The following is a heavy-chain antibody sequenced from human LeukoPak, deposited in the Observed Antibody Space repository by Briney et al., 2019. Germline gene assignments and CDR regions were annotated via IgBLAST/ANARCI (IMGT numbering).Heavy chain of an antibody. D-gene: IGHD3-10*01. CDR1: GGSINSGSNY. J-gene: IGHJ3*02. Sequence: PSETLSLTCTVSGGSINSGSNYWCWIRQPAGKRLEWIGRIYTSGGTNYNPSLKSRVTMSVDRSKNEISLHLASLTAADTALYYRAGRGSSSGTFDIWGPGTFVTVSS. V-gene: IGHV4-61*02. CDR3: AGRGSSSGTFDI. CDR2: IYTSGGT.